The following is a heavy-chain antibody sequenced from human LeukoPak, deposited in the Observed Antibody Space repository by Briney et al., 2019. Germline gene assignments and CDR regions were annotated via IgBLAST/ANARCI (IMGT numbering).Heavy chain of an antibody. V-gene: IGHV4-39*01. CDR3: ARVTSSGYATDAFDI. J-gene: IGHJ3*02. Sequence: SETLSLTCTASGGSISSSSYYWGWIRQPPGKGLEWIGSIYYSGSTYYNPSLKSRVTISVDTSKNQFSLKLSSVTAADTAVYYCARVTSSGYATDAFDIWGQGTMVAVSS. CDR2: IYYSGST. D-gene: IGHD3-22*01. CDR1: GGSISSSSYY.